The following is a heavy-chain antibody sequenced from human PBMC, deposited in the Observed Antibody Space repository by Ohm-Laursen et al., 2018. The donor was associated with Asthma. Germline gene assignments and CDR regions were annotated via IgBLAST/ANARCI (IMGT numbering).Heavy chain of an antibody. V-gene: IGHV3-30-3*01. D-gene: IGHD3-22*01. Sequence: SLRLSCAAPGFTFSSYAMHWVRQAPGKGLEWVAVISYDGSNKYYADSVKGRFTISRGNSKNTLYLQMNSLRSEDTAVYYCARKGNSSDYRYHAFDIWGQGTMVTVSS. CDR1: GFTFSSYA. CDR2: ISYDGSNK. CDR3: ARKGNSSDYRYHAFDI. J-gene: IGHJ3*02.